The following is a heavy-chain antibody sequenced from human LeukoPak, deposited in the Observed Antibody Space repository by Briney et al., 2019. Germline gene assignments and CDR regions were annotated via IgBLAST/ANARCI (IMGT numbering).Heavy chain of an antibody. D-gene: IGHD3-16*01. CDR3: ARLRGHRGVMLANNYYIDY. CDR1: GFTVSSNY. J-gene: IGHJ4*02. V-gene: IGHV3-66*01. Sequence: GGSLRLSCAASGFTVSSNYMSWVRQAPGKGLEWVSVIYSGGSTYYADSLKGRFTISSDNSKNTPYLQMNSMRGEDTTVYYCARLRGHRGVMLANNYYIDYWGQGTLVTVSS. CDR2: IYSGGST.